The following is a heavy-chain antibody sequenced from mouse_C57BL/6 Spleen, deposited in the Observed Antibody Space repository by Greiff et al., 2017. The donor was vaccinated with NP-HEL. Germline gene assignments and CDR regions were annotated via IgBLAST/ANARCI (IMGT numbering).Heavy chain of an antibody. CDR1: GFTFSDYG. J-gene: IGHJ1*03. Sequence: EVKLMESGGGLVKPGGSLKLSCAASGFTFSDYGMHWVRQAPEKGLEWVAYISSGSSTIYYADTVKGRFTISRDNAKNTLFLQMTSLRSEDTAMYYCARKETIVTVDVWGTGTTVTVSS. CDR2: ISSGSSTI. D-gene: IGHD2-5*01. V-gene: IGHV5-17*01. CDR3: ARKETIVTVDV.